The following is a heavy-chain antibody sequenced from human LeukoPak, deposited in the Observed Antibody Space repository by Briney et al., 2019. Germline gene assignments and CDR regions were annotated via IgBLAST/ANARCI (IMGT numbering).Heavy chain of an antibody. CDR3: ARSLPGTGS. V-gene: IGHV3-7*01. CDR2: IKTDGSET. J-gene: IGHJ5*02. CDR1: GFPFGSYW. D-gene: IGHD3-9*01. Sequence: PGGSLRLSCAASGFPFGSYWMSWVRQAPGKGLQWVANIKTDGSETYYLDSVKGRFTISRDSAKNSLYLQMNSLRVEDTAVYYCARSLPGTGSWGQGTLVTVSS.